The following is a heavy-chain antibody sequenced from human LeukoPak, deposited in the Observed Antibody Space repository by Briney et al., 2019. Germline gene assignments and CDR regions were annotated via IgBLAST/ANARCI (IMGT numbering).Heavy chain of an antibody. CDR2: ISGSGGST. V-gene: IGHV3-23*01. CDR3: ARGPPTGTIFGVVITDWFDP. D-gene: IGHD3-3*01. J-gene: IGHJ5*02. Sequence: GGSLRLSCAASGFTFSSYAMSWVRQAPGKGLEWVSAISGSGGSTYYADSVKGRFTISRDNAKNSLYLQMNSLRAEDTAVYYCARGPPTGTIFGVVITDWFDPWGQGTLVTVSS. CDR1: GFTFSSYA.